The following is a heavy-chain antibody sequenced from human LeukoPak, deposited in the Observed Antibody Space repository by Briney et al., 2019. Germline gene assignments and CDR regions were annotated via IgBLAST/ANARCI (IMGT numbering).Heavy chain of an antibody. D-gene: IGHD6-13*01. Sequence: GRSLRLSCAASGFTFSSYAMHWVRQAPGKGLGWVAVISYDGSNKYYADSVKGRFTISRDNSKNTLYLQMNSLRAEDTAVYYCARCIAVAAAFFDYWGQGTLVTVSS. J-gene: IGHJ4*02. CDR3: ARCIAVAAAFFDY. CDR2: ISYDGSNK. CDR1: GFTFSSYA. V-gene: IGHV3-30-3*01.